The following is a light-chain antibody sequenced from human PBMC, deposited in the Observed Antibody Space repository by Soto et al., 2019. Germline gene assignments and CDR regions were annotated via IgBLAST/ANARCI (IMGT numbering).Light chain of an antibody. CDR3: QQRRDWPPIT. CDR2: GAS. V-gene: IGKV3-15*01. CDR1: QSVSSN. Sequence: EIVMTQSPATLSVSPGERATLSCRASQSVSSNLAWYQQKPGQAPRLLIYGASTRATDIPARFSGSGSGTDFTLTISSLEPEDSAVYYCQQRRDWPPITFGQGTRLEIK. J-gene: IGKJ5*01.